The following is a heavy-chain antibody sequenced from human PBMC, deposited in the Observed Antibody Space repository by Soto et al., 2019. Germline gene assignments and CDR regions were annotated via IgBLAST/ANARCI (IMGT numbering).Heavy chain of an antibody. D-gene: IGHD5-12*01. V-gene: IGHV4-59*01. CDR3: VRFSGGDGYNYGFDY. CDR1: GGSISSYY. J-gene: IGHJ4*02. CDR2: IYYSGST. Sequence: SETLSLTCTVSGGSISSYYWSWIRQPPGKGLEWIGYIYYSGSTNYNPSLKSRVTISVDTSKNQFSLKLSSVTAADTAVYYCVRFSGGDGYNYGFDYWGQGTLVTVSS.